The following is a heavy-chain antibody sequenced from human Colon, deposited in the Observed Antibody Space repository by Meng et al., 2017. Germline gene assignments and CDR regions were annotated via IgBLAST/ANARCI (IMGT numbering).Heavy chain of an antibody. V-gene: IGHV4-61*01. CDR1: GGSVSSGSHY. Sequence: QGQRQEPGPGLVRPSGTLPLTCKVSGGSVSSGSHYWRWIRQPPGKGLEFIAYVDYYWNINYNPSLNSRATVSIDTSKTQFSLKVTSVTAADTAVYYCAVGPWELDYWGQGILVTVSS. J-gene: IGHJ4*02. CDR2: VDYYWNI. D-gene: IGHD1-26*01. CDR3: AVGPWELDY.